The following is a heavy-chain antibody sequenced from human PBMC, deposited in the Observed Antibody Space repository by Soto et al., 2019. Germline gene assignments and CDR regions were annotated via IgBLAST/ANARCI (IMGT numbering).Heavy chain of an antibody. CDR2: MNPNSGNT. V-gene: IGHV1-8*01. J-gene: IGHJ6*03. CDR1: GYTFTSYD. CDR3: ARVAKGYRDILTGYYLHYYYYYMDV. D-gene: IGHD3-9*01. Sequence: ASVKVSCKASGYTFTSYDINWVRQATGQGLEWMGWMNPNSGNTGYAQKFQGRVTMTRNTSISTAYMELSSLRSEDTAVYYCARVAKGYRDILTGYYLHYYYYYMDVWGKGTTVTVSS.